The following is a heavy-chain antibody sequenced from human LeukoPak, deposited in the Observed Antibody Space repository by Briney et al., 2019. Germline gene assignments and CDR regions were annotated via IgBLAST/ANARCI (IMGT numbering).Heavy chain of an antibody. J-gene: IGHJ4*02. CDR1: GFTFTTYL. CDR3: VSDSGGRSGGDY. V-gene: IGHV3-74*01. CDR2: INRDGSSA. Sequence: PGGSLRLSCAASGFTFTTYLMHWIRHAPGQGLVWVSRINRDGSSAHYADSVKGRFTIYRDNAQNTLHLQMNSLGPEDTAVYYCVSDSGGRSGGDYWGQGTLVTVSS. D-gene: IGHD1-26*01.